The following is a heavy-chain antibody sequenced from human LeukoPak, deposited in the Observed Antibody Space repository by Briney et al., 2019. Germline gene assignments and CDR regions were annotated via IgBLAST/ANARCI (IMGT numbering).Heavy chain of an antibody. D-gene: IGHD3-22*01. Sequence: GRSLRLSCAASGFTFDDYAMHWVRQAPGKGLEWVSGISWNSGSIGYAGSVKGRFTISRDNAKNSLYLQMNSLRAEDTALYYCATGYYYDSSGYYYVRAEYFQHWGQGTLVTVSS. J-gene: IGHJ1*01. CDR3: ATGYYYDSSGYYYVRAEYFQH. V-gene: IGHV3-9*01. CDR1: GFTFDDYA. CDR2: ISWNSGSI.